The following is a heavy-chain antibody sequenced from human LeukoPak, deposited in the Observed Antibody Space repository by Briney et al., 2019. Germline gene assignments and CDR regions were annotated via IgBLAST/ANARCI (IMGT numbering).Heavy chain of an antibody. Sequence: PSETLSLTCTVSGGSISSYYLNWIRQPPGKGLEWIGYIFNSGSTNYNPSPKSRVTISVDTSKNQFSLNLSSVTAADTAVYYCASSGYCSSASCYGGRYFDYWGQGTLVTVSS. J-gene: IGHJ4*02. CDR3: ASSGYCSSASCYGGRYFDY. V-gene: IGHV4-59*01. CDR1: GGSISSYY. CDR2: IFNSGST. D-gene: IGHD2-2*03.